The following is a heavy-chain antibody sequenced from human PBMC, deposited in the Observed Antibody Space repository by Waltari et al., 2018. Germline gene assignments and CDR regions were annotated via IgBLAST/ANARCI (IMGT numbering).Heavy chain of an antibody. Sequence: EVQLVESGGGLVQPGGSLRLSCAASGFTLSNFWMSWARQASGKGLGWVAHINQDGSGEYYVDSVKGRFTISRDNARNSLYLQMNSLRAEDTAVYYCQRGDYWGQGTLVTVSS. CDR3: QRGDY. CDR1: GFTLSNFW. J-gene: IGHJ4*02. D-gene: IGHD6-25*01. V-gene: IGHV3-7*01. CDR2: INQDGSGE.